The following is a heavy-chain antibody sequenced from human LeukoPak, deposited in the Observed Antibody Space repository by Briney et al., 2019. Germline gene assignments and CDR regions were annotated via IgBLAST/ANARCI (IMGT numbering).Heavy chain of an antibody. Sequence: GGSLRLSCAVSGLTFSYYGMNWVRQAPGKGLEWVSSISSDGTYIYYADSVKGRFTISRDTAKKSLYLHMNSLRVEDTAVYYCARAPRGYDFWSGYYPDYWGQGTLVTVSS. CDR2: ISSDGTYI. V-gene: IGHV3-21*01. CDR3: ARAPRGYDFWSGYYPDY. CDR1: GLTFSYYG. J-gene: IGHJ4*02. D-gene: IGHD3-3*01.